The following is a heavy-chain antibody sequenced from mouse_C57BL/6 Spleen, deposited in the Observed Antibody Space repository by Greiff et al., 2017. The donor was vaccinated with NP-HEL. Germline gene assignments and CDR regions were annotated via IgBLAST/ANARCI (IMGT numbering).Heavy chain of an antibody. V-gene: IGHV1-7*01. CDR2: INPSSGYT. CDR3: ASQDSSGYVPFAY. J-gene: IGHJ3*01. Sequence: QVQLQQSGAELAKPGASVKLSCKASGYTFTSYWMHWVKQRPGQGLEWIGYINPSSGYTKYNQKFKDKATLTADKSSSTAYMQLSSLTYEDSAVYYCASQDSSGYVPFAYWGQGTLVTVSA. CDR1: GYTFTSYW. D-gene: IGHD3-2*02.